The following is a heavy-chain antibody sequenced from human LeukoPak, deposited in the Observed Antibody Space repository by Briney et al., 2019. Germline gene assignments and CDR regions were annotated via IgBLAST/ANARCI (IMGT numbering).Heavy chain of an antibody. D-gene: IGHD2-8*01. Sequence: GGSLRVSCKASGFIFNNYWMHWVRQAPGKGLVWVSRISGDGSDTTYADFVRGRFTFSRDNAKNTLYLQMNSLRAEDTAVYYCARTNEGGYFAYWGQGALVTVSS. CDR1: GFIFNNYW. CDR3: ARTNEGGYFAY. V-gene: IGHV3-74*01. CDR2: ISGDGSDT. J-gene: IGHJ4*02.